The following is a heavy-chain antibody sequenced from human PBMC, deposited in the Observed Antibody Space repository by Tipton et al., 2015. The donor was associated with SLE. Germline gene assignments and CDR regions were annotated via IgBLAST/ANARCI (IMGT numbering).Heavy chain of an antibody. J-gene: IGHJ5*01. CDR1: GFIFDDYA. V-gene: IGHV3-23*01. CDR3: ARKFNDYGDYDS. CDR2: LTGGGDT. Sequence: SLRLSCAASGFIFDDYAMYWVRQAPGKGLEWVSTLTGGGDTVYPVSVRGRFTISRDNSENTLYLQMNSLRTEDTAVYYCARKFNDYGDYDSWGQGTLVTVSS. D-gene: IGHD4-17*01.